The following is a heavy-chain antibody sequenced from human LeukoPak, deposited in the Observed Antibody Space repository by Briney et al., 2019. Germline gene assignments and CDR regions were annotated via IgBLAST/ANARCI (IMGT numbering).Heavy chain of an antibody. D-gene: IGHD4/OR15-4a*01. CDR1: GGSISSSNW. CDR3: ARISLTMRDAFDI. CDR2: VYKSGGT. Sequence: PSETLSLTCAVSGGSISSSNWWSWVRQPPGKGLEWIGYVYKSGGTNYNPSLKGRVTISVDTSKNQFSLKLSSVTTADTAVYYCARISLTMRDAFDIWGQGTTVTVST. V-gene: IGHV4-4*02. J-gene: IGHJ3*02.